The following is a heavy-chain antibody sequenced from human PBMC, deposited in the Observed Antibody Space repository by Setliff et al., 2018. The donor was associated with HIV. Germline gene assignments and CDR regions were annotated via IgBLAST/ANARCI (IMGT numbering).Heavy chain of an antibody. CDR1: GYFINSGYY. Sequence: PSETLSLTCIVSGYFINSGYYWGWVRQPPGKGLEWIGSVYHSGSTYYKPSLKSRLTISVDTSKNKLSLKLTSVTAADTAVYYCARVGDYGSGGWFDPWGQGTLVTVSS. CDR3: ARVGDYGSGGWFDP. D-gene: IGHD3-10*01. J-gene: IGHJ5*02. CDR2: VYHSGST. V-gene: IGHV4-38-2*02.